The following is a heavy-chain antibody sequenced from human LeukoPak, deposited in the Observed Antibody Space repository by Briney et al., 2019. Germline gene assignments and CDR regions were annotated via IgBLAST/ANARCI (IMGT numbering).Heavy chain of an antibody. V-gene: IGHV3-15*01. CDR2: IKSRSDGGTT. CDR1: GFTFSSYA. CDR3: ANYYYGTDV. Sequence: GGSLRLSCAASGFTFSSYAMSWVRQAPGKGLEWIGRIKSRSDGGTTEYAAPVKGRFSITRDDSRNMVYLQMNSLQSEDTAIYYCANYYYGTDVWGQGTTVTVSS. J-gene: IGHJ6*02.